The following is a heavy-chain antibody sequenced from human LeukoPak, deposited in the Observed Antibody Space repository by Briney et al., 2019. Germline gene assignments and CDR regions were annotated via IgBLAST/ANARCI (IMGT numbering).Heavy chain of an antibody. J-gene: IGHJ4*02. CDR2: INPNSGGT. D-gene: IGHD2-2*02. Sequence: ASVKVSCKASGYTFTGYYMHWVRQAPGQGLEWMGWINPNSGGTNYAQNFQGRVTMTRDTSISTVYMELSRLRSDDTAVYYCARGFCSSSSCYISNYWGQGTLVTVSS. CDR1: GYTFTGYY. CDR3: ARGFCSSSSCYISNY. V-gene: IGHV1-2*02.